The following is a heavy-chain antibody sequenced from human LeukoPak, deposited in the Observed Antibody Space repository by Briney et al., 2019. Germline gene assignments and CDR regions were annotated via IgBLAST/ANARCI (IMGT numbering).Heavy chain of an antibody. D-gene: IGHD3-10*01. CDR1: GGSISSYY. V-gene: IGHV4-59*08. CDR2: IYYSGST. J-gene: IGHJ4*02. CDR3: ARRAYGSGSFYFDY. Sequence: SETLSLTCTVSGGSISSYYWGWTRQPPGKGLEWIGFIYYSGSTNYNPSLKSRVTISVDTSTNQFSLKLTSVTAADTAVYYCARRAYGSGSFYFDYWGQGILVTASS.